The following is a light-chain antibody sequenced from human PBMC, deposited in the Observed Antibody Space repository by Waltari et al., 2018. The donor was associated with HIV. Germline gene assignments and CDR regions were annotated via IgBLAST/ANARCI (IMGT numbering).Light chain of an antibody. V-gene: IGLV2-8*01. Sequence: QSALTQPPSASGSPGQSVTISCTGTSSDVGGYNFVSWYQQHPGKAPKLMIFEVTKRPSGVPARFSGSKSGNTASLTVSGLQADDEADYYYSSYAGSNNLVFGGGTKLTVL. CDR2: EVT. CDR3: SSYAGSNNLV. J-gene: IGLJ2*01. CDR1: SSDVGGYNF.